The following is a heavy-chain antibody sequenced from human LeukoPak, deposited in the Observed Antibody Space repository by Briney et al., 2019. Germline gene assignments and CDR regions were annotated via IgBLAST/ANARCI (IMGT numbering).Heavy chain of an antibody. J-gene: IGHJ4*02. V-gene: IGHV3-53*01. CDR3: ARDLGGYSSSSVVLGY. CDR2: IYSGGST. CDR1: GFTVSSNY. Sequence: GGSLRLSCAASGFTVSSNYMSWVRQAPGKGLEWVSVIYSGGSTYYAASVKGRFTISRDNSKNTLYLQMNSLRAEDTAVYYCARDLGGYSSSSVVLGYWGQGTLVTVSS. D-gene: IGHD6-6*01.